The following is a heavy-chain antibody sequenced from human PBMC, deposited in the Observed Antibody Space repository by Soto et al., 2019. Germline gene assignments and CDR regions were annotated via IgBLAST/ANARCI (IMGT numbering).Heavy chain of an antibody. Sequence: GGSLRLSCAASGFTFSSFAMGWVRQAPGKGPEWVSSISGSASTAYYADSVKGRFTISRDNSKDTLYLQMNSLRAEETAVYYCAKSHHINWLRDAFDIWGQGTMVAVSS. V-gene: IGHV3-23*01. CDR2: ISGSASTA. D-gene: IGHD1-20*01. CDR3: AKSHHINWLRDAFDI. CDR1: GFTFSSFA. J-gene: IGHJ3*02.